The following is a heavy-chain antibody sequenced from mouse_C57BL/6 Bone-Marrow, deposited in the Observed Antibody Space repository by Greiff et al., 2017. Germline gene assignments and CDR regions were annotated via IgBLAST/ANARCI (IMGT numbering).Heavy chain of an antibody. D-gene: IGHD1-1*01. CDR2: IDPANGNT. Sequence: VQLQQSVAELVRPGASVKLSCTASGFNIKNTYMHWVKQRPEQGLEWIGRIDPANGNTKYAPKFQGKATITADTYSNTAYLQLSRLTSEDTAIYYGAREGAYGSSYGYFDVWGTGTTVTVSS. CDR3: AREGAYGSSYGYFDV. V-gene: IGHV14-3*01. CDR1: GFNIKNTY. J-gene: IGHJ1*03.